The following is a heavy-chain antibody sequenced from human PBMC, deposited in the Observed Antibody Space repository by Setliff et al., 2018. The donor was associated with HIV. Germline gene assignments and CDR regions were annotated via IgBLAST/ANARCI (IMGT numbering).Heavy chain of an antibody. Sequence: ASVKVSCKATGYTFTGYYMHWVRQAPGQGLEWMGWINPNSGGTNYAQKFQGRVTMTRDTSISTAYMELSRLRSDDTAVYYCAREISVVRGRDYWGQGALVTVS. V-gene: IGHV1-2*02. D-gene: IGHD3-10*01. J-gene: IGHJ4*02. CDR2: INPNSGGT. CDR3: AREISVVRGRDY. CDR1: GYTFTGYY.